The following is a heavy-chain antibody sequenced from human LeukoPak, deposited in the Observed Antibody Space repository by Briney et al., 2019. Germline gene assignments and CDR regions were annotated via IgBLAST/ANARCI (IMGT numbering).Heavy chain of an antibody. CDR1: GYTFTGYY. Sequence: GASVKVSCKASGYTFTGYYMHWVRQAPGQGLEWMGWINPNSGGTNYAQKFQGRVTMTRDTSISTAYMELSGLRSDDTAVYYCARGRQNYYDSSGYLRDYWGQGTLVTVSS. J-gene: IGHJ4*02. CDR3: ARGRQNYYDSSGYLRDY. D-gene: IGHD3-22*01. V-gene: IGHV1-2*02. CDR2: INPNSGGT.